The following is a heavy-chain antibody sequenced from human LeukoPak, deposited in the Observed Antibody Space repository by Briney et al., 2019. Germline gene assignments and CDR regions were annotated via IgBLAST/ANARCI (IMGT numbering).Heavy chain of an antibody. Sequence: GGSLRLSCAASGFTFSSYSMNWVRQAPGKGLEWVSSISDDSKYIYYADSVKGRFSISRDNAKRSLYLQMNSLRAEDTAVYYCAKEAAGLIDWGQGTLVTVSS. CDR2: ISDDSKYI. CDR3: AKEAAGLID. J-gene: IGHJ4*02. V-gene: IGHV3-21*01. D-gene: IGHD6-13*01. CDR1: GFTFSSYS.